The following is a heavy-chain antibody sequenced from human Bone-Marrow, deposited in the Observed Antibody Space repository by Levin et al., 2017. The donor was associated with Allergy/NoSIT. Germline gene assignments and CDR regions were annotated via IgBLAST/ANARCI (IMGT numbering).Heavy chain of an antibody. V-gene: IGHV3-74*03. J-gene: IGHJ4*02. CDR2: ISSDGSTT. Sequence: PGGSLRLSCTASGFTFSSYWMHWVRQAPGKGLVWVARISSDGSTTEYADSVKGRFTISRDNAKNTLYLQMNSLRTEDTALYYCAELLGYCHGDGCNGGDYWGQGTVVTVSS. CDR1: GFTFSSYW. D-gene: IGHD2-15*01. CDR3: AELLGYCHGDGCNGGDY.